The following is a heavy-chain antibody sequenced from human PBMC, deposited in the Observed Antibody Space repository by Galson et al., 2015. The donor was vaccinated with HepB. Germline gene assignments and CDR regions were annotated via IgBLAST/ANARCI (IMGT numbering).Heavy chain of an antibody. CDR2: INPNSGGT. D-gene: IGHD4-17*01. CDR1: GYTFTGYY. Sequence: SVTVSCKASGYTFTGYYMHWVRQAPGQGLEWMGWINPNSGGTNYAQKFQGRVTMTRDTSISTAYMELSRLRSDDTAVYYCAIIYGDYGSFDYWGQGTLVTVSS. CDR3: AIIYGDYGSFDY. V-gene: IGHV1-2*02. J-gene: IGHJ4*02.